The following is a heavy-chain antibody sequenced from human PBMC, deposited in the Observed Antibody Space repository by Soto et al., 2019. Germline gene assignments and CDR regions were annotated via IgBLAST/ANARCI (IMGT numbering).Heavy chain of an antibody. D-gene: IGHD2-2*01. Sequence: GGSLRLSCAASGFTFSVYSMNWVRQAPGKGLEWVSSISSRSSYIYNADSVKGRFTISRDNAKNSLYLQMKSLRAEDTAVYYCARVVPAAEGEDYYYYYYMDVWGKGTTVTVSS. V-gene: IGHV3-21*01. J-gene: IGHJ6*03. CDR1: GFTFSVYS. CDR3: ARVVPAAEGEDYYYYYYMDV. CDR2: ISSRSSYI.